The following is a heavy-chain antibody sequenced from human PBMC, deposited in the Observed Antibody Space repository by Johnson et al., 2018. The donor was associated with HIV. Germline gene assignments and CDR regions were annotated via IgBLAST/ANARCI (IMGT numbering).Heavy chain of an antibody. J-gene: IGHJ3*02. Sequence: VQLVESRGVLVQPGGSLRLSCAASGFTVSSNEMSWVRQAPGKGLEWVSSISCGSTYYADSRKGRFTISRDNSKNTLHLQMNSLRAEDTAIYYCARDQRARGSYFLFGVRYAFDIWGQGTMVTVSS. CDR1: GFTVSSNE. V-gene: IGHV3-38-3*01. CDR3: ARDQRARGSYFLFGVRYAFDI. D-gene: IGHD1-26*01. CDR2: ISCGST.